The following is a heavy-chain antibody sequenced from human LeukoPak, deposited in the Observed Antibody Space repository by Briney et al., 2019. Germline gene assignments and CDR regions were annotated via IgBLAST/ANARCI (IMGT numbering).Heavy chain of an antibody. Sequence: GGSLRLSCAVPGFTFRNYAMHWVRQAPGKGLEYVSTISNNGGSGYYANSVQGRFTISRDNSKNTLYLQMGSLTTEDMAVYYCVRGALDYVRGAFDIWGQGTSVTVSS. D-gene: IGHD3-16*01. CDR1: GFTFRNYA. J-gene: IGHJ3*02. CDR2: ISNNGGSG. V-gene: IGHV3-64*01. CDR3: VRGALDYVRGAFDI.